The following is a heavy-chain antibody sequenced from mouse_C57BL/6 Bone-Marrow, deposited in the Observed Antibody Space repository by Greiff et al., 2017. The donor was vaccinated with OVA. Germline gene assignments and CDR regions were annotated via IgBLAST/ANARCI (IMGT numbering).Heavy chain of an antibody. CDR2: ISSGGSYT. D-gene: IGHD3-3*01. CDR3: ARHRGTYFDY. V-gene: IGHV5-6*01. CDR1: GFTFSSYG. J-gene: IGHJ2*01. Sequence: EVKLVESGGDLVKPGGSLKLSCAASGFTFSSYGMSWVRQTPDKRLEWVATISSGGSYTYYPDSVKGRFTISRDNAKNTLYLQMSSLKSEDTAMYYCARHRGTYFDYGGQGTTLTVSS.